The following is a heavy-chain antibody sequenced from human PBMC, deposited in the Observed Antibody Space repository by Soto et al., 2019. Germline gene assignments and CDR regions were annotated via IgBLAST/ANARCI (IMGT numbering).Heavy chain of an antibody. J-gene: IGHJ4*02. V-gene: IGHV3-30*18. CDR1: GFSYSSDG. CDR2: ISYDGSNK. D-gene: IGHD3-3*01. CDR3: AKHRGFLEWFTS. Sequence: GSLRLSCAASGFSYSSDGMHWARQAPGKGLEWVGVISYDGSNKYYADSVKGRFTIFRDNSKNTLYLQMNSLRAEDTAVYYCAKHRGFLEWFTSWGQGTLVTVSS.